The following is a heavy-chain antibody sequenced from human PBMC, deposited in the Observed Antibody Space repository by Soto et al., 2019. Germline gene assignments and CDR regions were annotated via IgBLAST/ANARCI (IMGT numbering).Heavy chain of an antibody. CDR2: ISAYNGNT. D-gene: IGHD2-2*01. Sequence: ASVKVSCKASGYTFTSYGISWVRQAPGQGLEWMGWISAYNGNTNYAQKPQGRVTMTTDTSTSTAYMELRSLRSDDTAVYYCARDRRSRIVVVPAATYFDYWGQGTLVTVSS. J-gene: IGHJ4*02. CDR3: ARDRRSRIVVVPAATYFDY. V-gene: IGHV1-18*01. CDR1: GYTFTSYG.